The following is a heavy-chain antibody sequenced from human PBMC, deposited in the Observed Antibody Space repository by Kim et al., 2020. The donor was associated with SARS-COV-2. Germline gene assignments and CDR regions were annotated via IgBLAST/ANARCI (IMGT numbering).Heavy chain of an antibody. V-gene: IGHV3-49*04. CDR2: IRSKADGGTA. CDR3: IRDLDLDY. CDR1: GFPFGDYG. D-gene: IGHD1-1*01. Sequence: GGSLRLSCTTSGFPFGDYGMTWVHQAPGKGLEWVGFIRSKADGGTAESAASVKGRFRVSRDDSKSIAYLQMNSLKTEDTGVYYCIRDLDLDYWGQGTLVTVSS. J-gene: IGHJ4*02.